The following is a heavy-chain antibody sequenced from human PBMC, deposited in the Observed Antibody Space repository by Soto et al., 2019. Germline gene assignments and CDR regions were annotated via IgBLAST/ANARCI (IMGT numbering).Heavy chain of an antibody. V-gene: IGHV1-2*02. CDR3: ARGPYYGPAYVMDV. CDR2: ISPRSGSA. CDR1: GYTFSDYY. D-gene: IGHD3-10*01. Sequence: ASVKVSCKASGYTFSDYYIHWGRQAPGQGLEWMGWISPRSGSANFAQRFQGRVSMTRDTSITTAYMELRRLKSDDTAVYYCARGPYYGPAYVMDVWGQGTTVTVSS. J-gene: IGHJ6*02.